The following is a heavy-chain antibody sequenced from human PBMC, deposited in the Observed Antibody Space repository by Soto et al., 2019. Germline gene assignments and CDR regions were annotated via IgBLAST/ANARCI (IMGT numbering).Heavy chain of an antibody. CDR3: ARLLPVAMVKWFDP. D-gene: IGHD2-2*01. CDR2: IYPGDSDT. J-gene: IGHJ5*02. V-gene: IGHV5-51*01. CDR1: GYSFTSYW. Sequence: PGESLKISYRGSGYSFTSYWIAWVRQTNGKGLEWMGIIYPGDSDTRYSPSFQGQVTISADKSISTAYLQWSSLKASDTAMYYCARLLPVAMVKWFDPWGQGTLVTVSS.